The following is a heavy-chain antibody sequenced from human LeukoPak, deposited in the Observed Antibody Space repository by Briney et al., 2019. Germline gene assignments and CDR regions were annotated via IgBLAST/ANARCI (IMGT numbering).Heavy chain of an antibody. J-gene: IGHJ4*02. CDR2: INPNSGGT. Sequence: ASVKVSCKAAGYTFTGYYMHWVRQAPGQGLEWMGWINPNSGGTNYAQKFQGWVTMTRDTSISTAYMELSRLRSDDTAVYYCARGGRNWGSSFDYWGQGTLVTVSS. CDR1: GYTFTGYY. CDR3: ARGGRNWGSSFDY. D-gene: IGHD7-27*01. V-gene: IGHV1-2*04.